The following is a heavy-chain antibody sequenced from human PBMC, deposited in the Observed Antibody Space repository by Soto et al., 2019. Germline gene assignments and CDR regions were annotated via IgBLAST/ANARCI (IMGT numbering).Heavy chain of an antibody. D-gene: IGHD3-10*01. Sequence: GGSLRLSCAASGFTFDDYAMHWVRQAPGKGLEWVSGISWNSGSIGYADSVKGRFTISRDNAKNSLYLQMNSLRAEDTALYYCAKDPARGIGDFLRLFDYWGQGTLVTVSS. V-gene: IGHV3-9*01. CDR1: GFTFDDYA. CDR3: AKDPARGIGDFLRLFDY. J-gene: IGHJ4*02. CDR2: ISWNSGSI.